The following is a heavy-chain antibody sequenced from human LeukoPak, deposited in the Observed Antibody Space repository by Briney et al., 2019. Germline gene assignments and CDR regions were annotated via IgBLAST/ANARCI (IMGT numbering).Heavy chain of an antibody. D-gene: IGHD5-18*01. Sequence: SETLSLTCTVSGGSISSYYWSWIRQPPGKGLEWIGYIYYSGSTNYNLSLKSRVTISVDTSKNQFSLKLSSVTAADTAVYYCARDAGLYSYALDYWGQGTLVTVSS. CDR3: ARDAGLYSYALDY. CDR2: IYYSGST. V-gene: IGHV4-59*01. CDR1: GGSISSYY. J-gene: IGHJ4*02.